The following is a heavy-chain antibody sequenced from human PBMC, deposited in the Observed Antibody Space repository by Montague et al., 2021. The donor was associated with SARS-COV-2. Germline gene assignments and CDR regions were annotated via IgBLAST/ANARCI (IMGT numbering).Heavy chain of an antibody. CDR2: IHQDGNWI. CDR1: GFTFSNYW. Sequence: SLRLSFSASGFTFSNYWMSWVRQAPGKGPEWVANIHQDGNWIYYMDSVRGRFTISRDDARNSLYLQMSSLRDDDTAIYYCARDPGIPSAGTVGHFDSWGQGILVTVSS. D-gene: IGHD6-13*01. CDR3: ARDPGIPSAGTVGHFDS. V-gene: IGHV3-7*01. J-gene: IGHJ5*01.